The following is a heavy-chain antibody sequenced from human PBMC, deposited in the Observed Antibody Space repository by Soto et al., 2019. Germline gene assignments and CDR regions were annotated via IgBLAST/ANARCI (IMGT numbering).Heavy chain of an antibody. CDR2: ISSSGGST. CDR3: AKGAYGDYAH. CDR1: GFTFSNYA. Sequence: EVQLLESGGGLVQPGGSLRLSCAASGFTFSNYAMSWVRQAPGKGLEWVSAISSSGGSTYYADSVKARFTISRDNSKDTLYLQMNSLRAEDTAVFYCAKGAYGDYAHWGQGTLVTVSS. J-gene: IGHJ4*02. V-gene: IGHV3-23*01. D-gene: IGHD4-17*01.